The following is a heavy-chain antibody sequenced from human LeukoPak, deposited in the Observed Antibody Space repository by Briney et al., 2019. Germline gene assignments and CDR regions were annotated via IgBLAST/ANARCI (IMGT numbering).Heavy chain of an antibody. CDR3: ARDPESTSYYFDY. CDR2: ISGSGGST. CDR1: GFTFSSYA. Sequence: GGSLRLSCAASGFTFSSYAMSWVRQAPGKGLEWVSAISGSGGSTYYADSVKGRFTISRDNSKNTLYLQMNSLRAEDTAVYYCARDPESTSYYFDYWGQGTLVTVSS. D-gene: IGHD2/OR15-2a*01. J-gene: IGHJ4*02. V-gene: IGHV3-23*01.